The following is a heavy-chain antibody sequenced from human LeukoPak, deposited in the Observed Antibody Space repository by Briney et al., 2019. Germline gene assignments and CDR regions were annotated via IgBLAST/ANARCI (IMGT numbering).Heavy chain of an antibody. CDR3: ARLRTARVSAAGYSYYFDY. Sequence: SETLSLTCTVFGGLISISTYYWSWIRQPPGKGLEWIGEINHSGSTNYNPSLKSRVTISVDTSKNQFSLKLSSVTAADTAVYYCARLRTARVSAAGYSYYFDYWGQGTLVTVSS. CDR1: GGLISISTYY. V-gene: IGHV4-39*07. CDR2: INHSGST. J-gene: IGHJ4*02. D-gene: IGHD6-13*01.